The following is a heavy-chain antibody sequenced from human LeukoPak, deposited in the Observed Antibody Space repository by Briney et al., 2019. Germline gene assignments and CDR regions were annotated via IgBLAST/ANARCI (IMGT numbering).Heavy chain of an antibody. D-gene: IGHD3-22*01. CDR1: GFTFDDYA. CDR2: ISWNSGSI. CDR3: AKDKYYDSSGLWDY. J-gene: IGHJ4*02. Sequence: GGSLRLSCAASGFTFDDYAMHWVRHAPGKGLEWVSGISWNSGSIGYADSVKGRFTISRDNAKNSLYLQMNSLRAEDTALYYCAKDKYYDSSGLWDYWGQGTLVTVSS. V-gene: IGHV3-9*01.